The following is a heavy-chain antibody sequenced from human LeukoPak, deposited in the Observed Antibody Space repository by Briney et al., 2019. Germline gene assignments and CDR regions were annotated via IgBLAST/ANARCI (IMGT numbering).Heavy chain of an antibody. J-gene: IGHJ1*01. CDR1: GGSISSSNW. D-gene: IGHD3-9*01. CDR2: ISHSGST. Sequence: SETLSLTFAVSGGSISSSNWWSWVRQSPGKGLEWIGEISHSGSTNYNPSLKSRVTISVDKSKNQFSLKLSSVTAADTAVYYCARPDYDILTGYYKGEYFQHWGQGTLVTVSS. V-gene: IGHV4-4*02. CDR3: ARPDYDILTGYYKGEYFQH.